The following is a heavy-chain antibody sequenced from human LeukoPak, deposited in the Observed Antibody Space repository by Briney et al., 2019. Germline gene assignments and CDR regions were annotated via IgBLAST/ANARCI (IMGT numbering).Heavy chain of an antibody. D-gene: IGHD2-21*01. J-gene: IGHJ4*02. V-gene: IGHV3-33*01. Sequence: GGSLRLSCAASGFTFSYYGMHWVRQAPGKGLEWLAVIWSDGSNKYYADSAKGRFTISRDNSKNTLYLEMNSLRAEDTAVYFCARARSSTFSYSDYRGQGTLVTVSS. CDR1: GFTFSYYG. CDR2: IWSDGSNK. CDR3: ARARSSTFSYSDY.